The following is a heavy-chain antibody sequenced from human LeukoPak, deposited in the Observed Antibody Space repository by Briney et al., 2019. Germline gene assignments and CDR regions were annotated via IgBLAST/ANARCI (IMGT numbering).Heavy chain of an antibody. J-gene: IGHJ4*02. CDR3: AKRDYVDSTTYAPLFDY. CDR1: GFTFNDYY. D-gene: IGHD2/OR15-2a*01. V-gene: IGHV3-11*01. Sequence: PGGSLRLSCAASGFTFNDYYMSWIRQAPGKGLEWLSYINIGGTNTHYADSVKGRFTISRDNAKKSLYLEMNNLRAEDTAVYYCAKRDYVDSTTYAPLFDYWGQGTLVTVSS. CDR2: INIGGTNT.